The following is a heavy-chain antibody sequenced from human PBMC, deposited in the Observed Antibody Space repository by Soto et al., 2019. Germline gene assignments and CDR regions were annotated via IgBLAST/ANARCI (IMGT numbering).Heavy chain of an antibody. CDR2: ISSSGSYI. CDR3: ARDRTVGASTYYFDY. V-gene: IGHV3-21*01. D-gene: IGHD1-26*01. CDR1: GFTFSSYN. J-gene: IGHJ4*02. Sequence: EVQLVESGGGLVKPGGSLRLSCAASGFTFSSYNMNWVRQAPGKGLEWVSSISSSGSYIYYTDSMKGRFTISRDNAKNSLFLQMNSLRADDSAVYYCARDRTVGASTYYFDYWGQGTLVTVSS.